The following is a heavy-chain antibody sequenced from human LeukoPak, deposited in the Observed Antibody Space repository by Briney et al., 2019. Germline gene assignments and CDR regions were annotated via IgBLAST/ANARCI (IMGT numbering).Heavy chain of an antibody. V-gene: IGHV3-23*01. CDR2: ISGSGGST. CDR3: AKGGYAYYYYFDY. Sequence: GGSLRLSCAASGFTFSSYAVSWVRQAPGKALEWVSSISGSGGSTYSADSVKGRFTISRDNSKNSVYLQMNSLRAEDTAVYYCAKGGYAYYYYFDYWGQGTLVTVAS. J-gene: IGHJ4*02. D-gene: IGHD3-16*01. CDR1: GFTFSSYA.